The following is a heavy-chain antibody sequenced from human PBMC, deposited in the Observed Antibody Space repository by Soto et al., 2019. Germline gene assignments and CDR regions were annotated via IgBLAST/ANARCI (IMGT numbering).Heavy chain of an antibody. D-gene: IGHD6-13*01. J-gene: IGHJ5*02. V-gene: IGHV1-46*01. CDR1: GYTFSSYY. CDR2: INPSGGYT. CDR3: ARAPRSSWYAP. Sequence: ASVKVSCKASGYTFSSYYMNWVRQAPGQGLEWLGIINPSGGYTTYAQRLLGRVTMTTDTSTSTAYMELRSLRSDDTAVYYCARAPRSSWYAPWGQGTLVTVSS.